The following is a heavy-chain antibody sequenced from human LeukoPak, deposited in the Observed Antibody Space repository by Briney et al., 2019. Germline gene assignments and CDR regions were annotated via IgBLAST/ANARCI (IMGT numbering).Heavy chain of an antibody. CDR2: IWYDGSNK. Sequence: GGSLRLSCATSGFTFNSYTMNWVRQAPGKGLEWVAVIWYDGSNKYYADSVKGRFTISRVNSKNTLYLQMDNLRAGDTAVYYCARDGSSWRSGNWFDPWGQGTLVTVSS. CDR3: ARDGSSWRSGNWFDP. D-gene: IGHD6-13*01. J-gene: IGHJ5*02. V-gene: IGHV3-33*08. CDR1: GFTFNSYT.